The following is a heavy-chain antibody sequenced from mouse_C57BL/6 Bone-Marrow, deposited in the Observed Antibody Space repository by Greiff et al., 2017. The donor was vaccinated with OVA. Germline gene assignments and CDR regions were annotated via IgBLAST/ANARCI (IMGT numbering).Heavy chain of an antibody. CDR2: INPNNGGT. V-gene: IGHV1-26*01. J-gene: IGHJ2*01. CDR1: GYTFTDYY. D-gene: IGHD2-2*01. CDR3: ATIWLRRGGYFDY. Sequence: EVQLQQSGPELVKPGASVKISCKASGYTFTDYYMNWVKQSHGKSLEWIGDINPNNGGTSYNQKFKGKATLTVEKSSSTAYMELRSLTSEDSAVYYCATIWLRRGGYFDYWGQGTTLTVSS.